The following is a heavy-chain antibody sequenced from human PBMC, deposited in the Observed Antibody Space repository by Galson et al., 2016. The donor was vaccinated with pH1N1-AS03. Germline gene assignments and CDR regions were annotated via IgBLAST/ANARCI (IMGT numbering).Heavy chain of an antibody. CDR2: INPSDGNT. J-gene: IGHJ6*02. CDR3: ARLSDGLTGYYYAMDV. Sequence: SVKVSCKASGYTFTSYYIHWVRQAPGQGREWMGIINPSDGNTNYAQRFQGRVTMTRDTSTSTVYMELSSLRSDDTAVYYCARLSDGLTGYYYAMDVWGQGTPVTVSS. D-gene: IGHD4/OR15-4a*01. CDR1: GYTFTSYY. V-gene: IGHV1-46*01.